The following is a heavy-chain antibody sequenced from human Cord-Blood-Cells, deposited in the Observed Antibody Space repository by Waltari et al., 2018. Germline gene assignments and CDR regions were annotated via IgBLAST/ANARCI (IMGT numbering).Heavy chain of an antibody. CDR2: INHSGST. CDR1: GGSFSGYY. D-gene: IGHD3-10*01. J-gene: IGHJ6*03. V-gene: IGHV4-34*01. Sequence: QVQLQQWGAGLLKPSETLSLTCAVYGGSFSGYYWSWIRQPPGKGLGWIGEINHSGSTNYNPSLKSRVTISVDTSKNQFSLKLSSVTAADTAVYYCARTAHVLLWFGESPEYYYMDVWGKGTTVTVSS. CDR3: ARTAHVLLWFGESPEYYYMDV.